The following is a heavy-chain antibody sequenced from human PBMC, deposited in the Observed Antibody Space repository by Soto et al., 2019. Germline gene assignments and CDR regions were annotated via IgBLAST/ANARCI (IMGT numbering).Heavy chain of an antibody. J-gene: IGHJ6*02. V-gene: IGHV2-5*02. CDR3: AHKGGRGAGMDV. Sequence: QITLKESGPTLVKPTQTLTLTCTFSEFSVSTSGVGVAWIRQPPGKALEWLALIYWDDDKRYSPFLQSRVTITKDTTKNQVVPTMTNMDPVDTATYYCAHKGGRGAGMDVWGQGTTVTVSS. CDR1: EFSVSTSGVG. D-gene: IGHD2-15*01. CDR2: IYWDDDK.